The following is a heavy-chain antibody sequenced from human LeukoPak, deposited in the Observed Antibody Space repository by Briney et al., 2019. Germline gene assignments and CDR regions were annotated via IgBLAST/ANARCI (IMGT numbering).Heavy chain of an antibody. D-gene: IGHD1-26*01. Sequence: GGSLRLSCAASGFMFSNYNMNWVRQALGKRLEWVSYISSSSSTIYYADTVKGRFTISRDNAKKLVLLQMNSLRAEDTAVYYCAFSGNYGVYWGQGTLVTVSS. CDR2: ISSSSSTI. V-gene: IGHV3-48*01. CDR3: AFSGNYGVY. J-gene: IGHJ4*02. CDR1: GFMFSNYN.